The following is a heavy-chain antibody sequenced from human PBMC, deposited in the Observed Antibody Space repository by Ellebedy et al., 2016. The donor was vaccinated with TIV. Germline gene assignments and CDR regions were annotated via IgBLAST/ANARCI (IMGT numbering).Heavy chain of an antibody. CDR3: ARDGIAVTFDY. Sequence: GGSLRLSCEASGLTFSSHWMSWVRQAPGKGLEWVSYISSSSTIYYADSVKGRFTISRDNSKNTLYLQMNSLRAEDTAVYYCARDGIAVTFDYWGQGTLVTVSS. J-gene: IGHJ4*01. CDR2: ISSSSTI. CDR1: GLTFSSHW. D-gene: IGHD6-19*01. V-gene: IGHV3-48*01.